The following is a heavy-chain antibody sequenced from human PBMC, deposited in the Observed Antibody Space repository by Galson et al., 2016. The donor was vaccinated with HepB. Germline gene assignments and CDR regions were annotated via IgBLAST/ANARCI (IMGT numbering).Heavy chain of an antibody. J-gene: IGHJ4*02. Sequence: SVKVSCKAPGGTFTNYGFSWVRQAPGQGLQWIGGIIPIFGTPTYAQNFQGRVTITADESTSTAYMELTSLRSEDTAVYFCAGGDQSRHIAAPGLRIFDYWCPGTMVTVSS. CDR1: GGTFTNYG. D-gene: IGHD6-13*01. CDR2: IIPIFGTP. CDR3: AGGDQSRHIAAPGLRIFDY. V-gene: IGHV1-69*13.